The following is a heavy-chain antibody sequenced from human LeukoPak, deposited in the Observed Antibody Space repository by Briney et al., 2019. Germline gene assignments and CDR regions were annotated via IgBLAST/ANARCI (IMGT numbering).Heavy chain of an antibody. J-gene: IGHJ4*02. Sequence: GGSLRLSCATSGCTFTGSAMGWVRQAPGKGLEWVSPINCSGADTYYAYSVRRGFTISSDTYKRMLYLQMHSPRADDTAVYYCAKNTGGTYLDYWGQGSLVSVSS. D-gene: IGHD2-8*02. CDR2: INCSGADT. CDR3: AKNTGGTYLDY. V-gene: IGHV3-23*01. CDR1: GCTFTGSA.